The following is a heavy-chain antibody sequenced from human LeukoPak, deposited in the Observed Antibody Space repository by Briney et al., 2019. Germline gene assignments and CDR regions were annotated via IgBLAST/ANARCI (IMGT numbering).Heavy chain of an antibody. V-gene: IGHV4-59*01. CDR1: GGSISRYY. J-gene: IGHJ3*02. Sequence: SETLSLTCTVSGGSISRYYWSWIRRPPGKGLEWIGYIDDSGNTNCNPSLKSQVTISVDKSKNQFSLKLSFVTAADTAMYYCARSDYHNSGSHTVFDAFDIWGQGTRVTVSS. CDR3: ARSDYHNSGSHTVFDAFDI. D-gene: IGHD3-10*01. CDR2: IDDSGNT.